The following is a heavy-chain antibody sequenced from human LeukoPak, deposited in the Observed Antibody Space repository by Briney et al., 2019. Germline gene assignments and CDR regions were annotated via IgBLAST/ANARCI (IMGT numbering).Heavy chain of an antibody. CDR3: ARDLSAYCGGDCSPQTQTENAFDI. J-gene: IGHJ3*02. D-gene: IGHD2-21*01. V-gene: IGHV3-30-3*01. Sequence: GGSLRLSCAASGFTFGSYAMHWVRQAPGKGLEWVAVISYDGSNKYSADSVKGRFTISRDNSKNTLYLQMNSMRAEDTAVYYCARDLSAYCGGDCSPQTQTENAFDIRGQGTMVTVSS. CDR1: GFTFGSYA. CDR2: ISYDGSNK.